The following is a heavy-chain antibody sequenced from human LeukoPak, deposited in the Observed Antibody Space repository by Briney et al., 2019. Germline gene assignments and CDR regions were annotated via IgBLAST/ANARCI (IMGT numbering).Heavy chain of an antibody. CDR1: GFIFRDYS. CDR3: ARDGSYSSGCWDY. CDR2: ISSSSSYI. J-gene: IGHJ4*02. Sequence: PGGSLRLSCAASGFIFRDYSMNWVRQAPGKGLEWVSSISSSSSYIYYADSVKGRFTISRDDAKNSLYLQMNSLRAEDTAVYYCARDGSYSSGCWDYWGQGTLVTVSS. V-gene: IGHV3-21*01. D-gene: IGHD6-19*01.